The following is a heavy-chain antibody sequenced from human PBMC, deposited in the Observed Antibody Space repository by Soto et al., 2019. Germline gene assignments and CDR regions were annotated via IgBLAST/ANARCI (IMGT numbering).Heavy chain of an antibody. J-gene: IGHJ1*01. D-gene: IGHD3-9*01. CDR3: TKRASSPFES. V-gene: IGHV5-51*01. CDR1: GYRFSSSW. Sequence: GESLKISFQGTGYRFSSSWICWVRQKPGKGLEWLGNVYPSDSDVRYRPAFEGQVTMSADNSINTAYVQLLNLKASDTAIYYCTKRASSPFESWGERNRITVSS. CDR2: VYPSDSDV.